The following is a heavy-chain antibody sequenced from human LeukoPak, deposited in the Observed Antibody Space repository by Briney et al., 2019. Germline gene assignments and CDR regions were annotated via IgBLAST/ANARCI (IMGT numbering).Heavy chain of an antibody. CDR2: LKEDGSEK. D-gene: IGHD5-18*01. V-gene: IGHV3-7*01. CDR1: GFTFSTYH. J-gene: IGHJ4*02. CDR3: ARRRHNTAMFDS. Sequence: PGGSLRLSCAASGFTFSTYHMSGVRQAPGKGLEWVTNLKEDGSEKYYVDSVKGRFTISRDNAKNSLYLQMNSLRAEDTAVYYCARRRHNTAMFDSWGQGTLVTVSS.